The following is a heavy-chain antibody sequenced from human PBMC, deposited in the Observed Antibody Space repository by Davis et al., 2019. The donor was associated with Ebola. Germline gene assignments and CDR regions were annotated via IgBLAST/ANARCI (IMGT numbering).Heavy chain of an antibody. CDR1: GFTFSSYS. V-gene: IGHV3-21*01. J-gene: IGHJ6*02. Sequence: GGSLRLSCAASGFTFSSYSMNWVRQAPGKGLEWVSSISSSSSYIYYADSVKGRFTISRDNAKNSLYLQMNSLRAEDTAVYYCARVTGVTTVTTIIYYYYGMDVWGQGTTVTVSS. D-gene: IGHD4-11*01. CDR2: ISSSSSYI. CDR3: ARVTGVTTVTTIIYYYYGMDV.